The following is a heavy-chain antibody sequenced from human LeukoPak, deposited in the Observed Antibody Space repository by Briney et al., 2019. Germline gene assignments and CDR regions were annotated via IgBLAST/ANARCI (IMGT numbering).Heavy chain of an antibody. V-gene: IGHV3-23*01. Sequence: GGSLRLSCAASGFTFSSYGMSWVRQAPGKGLEWVSAISGSGGSTYYADSVKGRFTISRDNSKNTLYLQMNSLRAEDTAVYYCAKYRSGSYPRGYFDYWGQGTLVTVSS. J-gene: IGHJ4*02. D-gene: IGHD1-26*01. CDR3: AKYRSGSYPRGYFDY. CDR2: ISGSGGST. CDR1: GFTFSSYG.